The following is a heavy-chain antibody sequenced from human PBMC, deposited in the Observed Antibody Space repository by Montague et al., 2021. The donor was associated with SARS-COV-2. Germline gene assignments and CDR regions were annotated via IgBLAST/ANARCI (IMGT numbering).Heavy chain of an antibody. CDR2: IYYSGST. Sequence: SETLSLTCTVSGGSVGSSSYYWCWMRTPPGKGLEWTGSIYYSGSTYYNPSLRSRVTISVDTSKNQFSLKRSSVTAADTAVYYCARRSYDILTGYSIPNWFDPWGQGTLVTVSS. CDR1: GGSVGSSSYY. CDR3: ARRSYDILTGYSIPNWFDP. J-gene: IGHJ5*02. D-gene: IGHD3-9*01. V-gene: IGHV4-39*01.